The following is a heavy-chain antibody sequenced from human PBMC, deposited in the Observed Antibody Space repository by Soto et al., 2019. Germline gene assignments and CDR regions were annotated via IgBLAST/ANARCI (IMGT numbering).Heavy chain of an antibody. CDR2: VFYSGTT. D-gene: IGHD2-15*01. V-gene: IGHV4-39*01. CDR1: GGSIRTSGYY. CDR3: ARHRYCSGGSCYHFDNWFDP. Sequence: LHLQESGPGLVKPSATLSLTCSVSGGSIRTSGYYWGWIRQPPGKGLEWIGSVFYSGTTYHNPSLESRVTISVDTSKNQFSLKLTSVTAADTALYYWARHRYCSGGSCYHFDNWFDPWGQGTLVTVSS. J-gene: IGHJ5*02.